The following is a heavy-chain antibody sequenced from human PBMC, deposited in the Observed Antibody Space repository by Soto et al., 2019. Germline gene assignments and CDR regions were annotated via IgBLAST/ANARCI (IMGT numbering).Heavy chain of an antibody. CDR3: ARDRGLEYSNGFDF. J-gene: IGHJ4*01. V-gene: IGHV4-4*02. CDR2: IYHVGST. D-gene: IGHD6-6*01. Sequence: SETLALACFFSGDSIRITRWGTCFRQAPVKGLEWIGEIYHVGSTNYNPSRKSRVTLFLDKTNNQFSLTLTSVTAADTAVYYCARDRGLEYSNGFDFWGKGIQVTVSS. CDR1: GDSIRITRW.